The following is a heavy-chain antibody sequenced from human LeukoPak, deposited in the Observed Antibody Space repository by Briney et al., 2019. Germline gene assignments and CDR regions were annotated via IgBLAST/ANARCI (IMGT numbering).Heavy chain of an antibody. J-gene: IGHJ5*02. V-gene: IGHV3-48*03. CDR1: GFTFSSYE. CDR2: ISSSGSTI. Sequence: GGSLRLSCAASGFTFSSYEMNWVRQAPGKGLEWVSYISSSGSTIYYADSVKGRFTISRDNAKNSLYLQMNSLRAEDTAVYYCARDVPHNWFDTWGQGTLVTVSS. CDR3: ARDVPHNWFDT.